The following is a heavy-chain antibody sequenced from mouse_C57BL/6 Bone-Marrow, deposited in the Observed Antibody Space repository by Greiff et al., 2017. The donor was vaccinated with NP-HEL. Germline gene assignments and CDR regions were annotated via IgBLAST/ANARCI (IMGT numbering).Heavy chain of an antibody. CDR1: GYTFTSYG. Sequence: VQVVESGAELARPGASVKLSCKASGYTFTSYGISWVKQRTGQGLEWIGEIYPRSGNTYYNEKFKGKATLTADKSSSTAYMELRSLTSEDSAVYFCAAVYYYGSSPYYAMDYWGQGTSVTVSS. CDR2: IYPRSGNT. V-gene: IGHV1-81*01. D-gene: IGHD1-1*01. J-gene: IGHJ4*01. CDR3: AAVYYYGSSPYYAMDY.